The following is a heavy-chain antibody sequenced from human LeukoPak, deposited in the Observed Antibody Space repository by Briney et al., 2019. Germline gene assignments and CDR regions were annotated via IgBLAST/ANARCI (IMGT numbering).Heavy chain of an antibody. CDR2: LHHSGST. Sequence: NPSETLSLTCTVFGGSISGYYWNWIRQVPGKGLEWIGFLHHSGSTDYSPSLQSRVTISVDTSKNQLSLKLRSVTAADTAVYYCAREGRPAAENTFYFYYGMDVWGQGTAVTVSS. J-gene: IGHJ6*02. CDR3: AREGRPAAENTFYFYYGMDV. D-gene: IGHD6-13*01. V-gene: IGHV4-59*01. CDR1: GGSISGYY.